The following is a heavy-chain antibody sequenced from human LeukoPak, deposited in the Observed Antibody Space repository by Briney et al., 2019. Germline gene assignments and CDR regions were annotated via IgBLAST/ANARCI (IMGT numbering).Heavy chain of an antibody. Sequence: GGSLRLSCAASGFTFSSYGMSWVRQAPGKGLEWVANIKQDGSEKYYVDSVKGRFTISRDNAKNSLYLQMNSLRAEDTAVYYCARDLIHMVRGVNDYWGQGTLVTVSS. V-gene: IGHV3-7*01. D-gene: IGHD3-10*01. CDR1: GFTFSSYG. CDR3: ARDLIHMVRGVNDY. J-gene: IGHJ4*02. CDR2: IKQDGSEK.